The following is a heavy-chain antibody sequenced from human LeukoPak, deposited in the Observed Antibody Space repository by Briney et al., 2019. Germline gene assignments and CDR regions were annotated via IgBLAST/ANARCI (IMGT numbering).Heavy chain of an antibody. CDR2: ISPRSETI. D-gene: IGHD3-16*01. CDR1: GFSFNRRG. V-gene: IGHV3-48*04. Sequence: GGSLRLSCATSGFSFNRRGMNWVRQPPGKGLELGPYISPRSETIFYAESVQGRFAVSRDDAKGSLYLQMHTLRVEDTAVYYCARIDGPTVFTYYMDLWGKGTTVTVAS. J-gene: IGHJ6*03. CDR3: ARIDGPTVFTYYMDL.